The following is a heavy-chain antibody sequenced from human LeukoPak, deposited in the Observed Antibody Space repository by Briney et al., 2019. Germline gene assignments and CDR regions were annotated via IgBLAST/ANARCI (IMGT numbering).Heavy chain of an antibody. CDR3: AKSDYGGNSLYYYYMDV. CDR1: GYTFTGYY. V-gene: IGHV1-2*02. D-gene: IGHD4-23*01. CDR2: INPNSAGT. Sequence: GASVKVSCKASGYTFTGYYIHWVRQAPGQGLEWMGGINPNSAGTNYAQKFQGRVTMTRDTSITTAYMELSRLRSDDTAIYYCAKSDYGGNSLYYYYMDVWGKGTTGTVSS. J-gene: IGHJ6*03.